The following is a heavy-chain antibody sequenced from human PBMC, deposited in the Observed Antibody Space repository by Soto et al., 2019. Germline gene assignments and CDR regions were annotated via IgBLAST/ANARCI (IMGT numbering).Heavy chain of an antibody. CDR1: GFTFSSYA. Sequence: EVQLLESGGGLVQPGGSLRLSCAASGFTFSSYAMSWVRQAPGKGLEWVSAISGSGGSTYYADSVKGRFTISRDNTKNTLYLQMNSLRAEDTAVYYCAKDGEIVLRVYAIRFDYWGQGTLVTVSS. CDR2: ISGSGGST. CDR3: AKDGEIVLRVYAIRFDY. J-gene: IGHJ4*02. V-gene: IGHV3-23*01. D-gene: IGHD2-8*01.